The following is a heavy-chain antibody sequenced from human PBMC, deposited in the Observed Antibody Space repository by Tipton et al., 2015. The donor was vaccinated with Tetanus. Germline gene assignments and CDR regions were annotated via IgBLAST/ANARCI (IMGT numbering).Heavy chain of an antibody. CDR3: AREGGSSWNYYYGMDV. Sequence: GSLRLSCAASGFTFSDYYMSWIRQAPGKGLEWVSYISSSGSTIYYADSVKGRFTISRDNAKNSLYLQMNSLRAEDTAVYYCAREGGSSWNYYYGMDVWGQGTTVTVSS. CDR1: GFTFSDYY. J-gene: IGHJ6*02. V-gene: IGHV3-11*01. D-gene: IGHD6-13*01. CDR2: ISSSGSTI.